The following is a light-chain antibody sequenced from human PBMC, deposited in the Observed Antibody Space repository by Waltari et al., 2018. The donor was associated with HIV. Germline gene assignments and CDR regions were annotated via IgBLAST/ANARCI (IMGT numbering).Light chain of an antibody. J-gene: IGLJ2*01. V-gene: IGLV1-40*01. CDR3: QSYDSSLTGSV. CDR2: GSG. Sequence: QSVLTQPPSVSAAPVQRVTLPSTARSSTIGACYATHCYQPLPGTAPKLLIYGSGNRPSGVPDRFSGSKSGTSASLAITGLQAEDEADYYCQSYDSSLTGSVFGGGTKLTVL. CDR1: SSTIGACYA.